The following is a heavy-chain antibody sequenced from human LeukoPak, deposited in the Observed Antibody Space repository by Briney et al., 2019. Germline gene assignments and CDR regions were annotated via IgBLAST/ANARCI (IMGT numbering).Heavy chain of an antibody. CDR1: GFTFSSYA. CDR2: ISGRGGSR. CDR3: LRSSWYSGY. V-gene: IGHV3-23*01. Sequence: GGSLRLSCAASGFTFSSYAMSWVREAPGKGLEGGSAISGRGGSRYYADSVKGRLTISRDNSKNTLYLEMSSLRGEDTAVYYCLRSSWYSGYWGQGTLVTVPS. D-gene: IGHD6-13*01. J-gene: IGHJ1*01.